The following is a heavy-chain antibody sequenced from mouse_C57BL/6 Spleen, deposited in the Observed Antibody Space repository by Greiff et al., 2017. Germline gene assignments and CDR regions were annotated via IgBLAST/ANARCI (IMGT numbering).Heavy chain of an antibody. J-gene: IGHJ4*01. D-gene: IGHD2-5*01. Sequence: VKLQESGPGLVAPSQSLSITCTVSGFSLTSYCVHWVRQPPGKGLEWLVVIWSDGSTTYNSALKSRLSISKDNSKSQVFLKMNSLQTDDTAMYYCARHDYSNLYAMDYWGQGTSVTVSS. V-gene: IGHV2-6-1*01. CDR1: GFSLTSYC. CDR3: ARHDYSNLYAMDY. CDR2: IWSDGST.